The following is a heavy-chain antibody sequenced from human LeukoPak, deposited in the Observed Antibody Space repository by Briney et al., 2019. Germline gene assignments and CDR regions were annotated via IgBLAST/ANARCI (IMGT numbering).Heavy chain of an antibody. CDR1: GGTFSSYA. V-gene: IGHV1-69*05. J-gene: IGHJ5*02. CDR2: IIPIFGTA. CDR3: ARGRTMVRGVTGYNWFDP. Sequence: SVKVSCKASGGTFSSYAISWVRQAPGQGLEWMGGIIPIFGTANYAQKFQGRVTITTDESTSTAYMELSSLRSEDTAVYYCARGRTMVRGVTGYNWFDPWGQGTLVTVSS. D-gene: IGHD3-10*01.